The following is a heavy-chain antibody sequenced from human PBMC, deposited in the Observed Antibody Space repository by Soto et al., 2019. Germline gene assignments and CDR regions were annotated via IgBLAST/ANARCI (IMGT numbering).Heavy chain of an antibody. CDR3: AKQGGGPGYYYYGMDV. V-gene: IGHV3-23*01. CDR1: GFTFSSYA. Sequence: VSLRLSCPASGFTFSSYAMSWVRQAPGKGLEWVSAISGSGGSTYYADSVKGRFTISRDNSKNTLYLQMNSLRAEDTAVYYCAKQGGGPGYYYYGMDVWAQGTTVTGSS. D-gene: IGHD3-16*01. CDR2: ISGSGGST. J-gene: IGHJ6*02.